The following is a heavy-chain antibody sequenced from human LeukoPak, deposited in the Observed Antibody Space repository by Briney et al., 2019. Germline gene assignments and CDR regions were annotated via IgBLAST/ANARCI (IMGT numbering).Heavy chain of an antibody. CDR2: TKEDGGEK. CDR1: GFTFSTYW. CDR3: SRDLRGADDY. J-gene: IGHJ4*02. D-gene: IGHD1-26*01. V-gene: IGHV3-7*01. Sequence: GSLRLSCAASGFTFSTYWMSWVRQAPGKGLEWVANTKEDGGEKYYVDSVKGRFTISRDNAKNTLYLQMNSLRAEDTAVYYCSRDLRGADDYWGQGTLVTVSS.